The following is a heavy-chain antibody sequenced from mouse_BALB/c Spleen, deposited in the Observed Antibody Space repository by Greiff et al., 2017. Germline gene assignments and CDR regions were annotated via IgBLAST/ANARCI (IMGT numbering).Heavy chain of an antibody. CDR1: GYTFTDYN. CDR2: IYPYNGGT. V-gene: IGHV1S29*02. Sequence: EVKLQESGPELVKPGASVKISCKASGYTFTDYNMHWVKQSHGKSLEWIGYIYPYNGGTGYNQKFKSKATLTVDNSSSTAYMELRSLTSEDSAVYYCALYDGYYFDYWGQGTTLTVSS. D-gene: IGHD2-3*01. CDR3: ALYDGYYFDY. J-gene: IGHJ2*01.